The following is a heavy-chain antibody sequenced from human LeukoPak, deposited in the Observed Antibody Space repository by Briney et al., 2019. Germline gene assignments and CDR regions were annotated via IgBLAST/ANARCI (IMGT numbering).Heavy chain of an antibody. CDR1: GFTFDDYA. V-gene: IGHV3-30-3*01. CDR3: ARASTSYPTSNFDY. CDR2: ISYDGSNK. D-gene: IGHD2/OR15-2a*01. J-gene: IGHJ4*02. Sequence: GGSLRLSCAASGFTFDDYAMHWVRQAPGKGLEWVAVISYDGSNKYYADSVKGRFTISRDNSKNTLYLQMNSLRAEDTAVYYCARASTSYPTSNFDYWGQGTLVTVSS.